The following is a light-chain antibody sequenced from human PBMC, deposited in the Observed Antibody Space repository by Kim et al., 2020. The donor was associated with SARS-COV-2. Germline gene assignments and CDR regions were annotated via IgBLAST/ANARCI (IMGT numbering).Light chain of an antibody. CDR1: QSVSSSY. CDR3: QQYGSSTYT. Sequence: PPGERATLSCRASQSVSSSYLAWYQQKPGQAPRLLIYGASSRATGIPDRFSGSGSGTDFTLTISILEPEDFAVYYCQQYGSSTYTFGQGTKVDIK. V-gene: IGKV3-20*01. J-gene: IGKJ2*01. CDR2: GAS.